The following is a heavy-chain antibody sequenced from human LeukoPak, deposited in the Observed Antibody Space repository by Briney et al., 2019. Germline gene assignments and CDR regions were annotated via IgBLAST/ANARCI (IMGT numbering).Heavy chain of an antibody. V-gene: IGHV1-2*02. Sequence: ASVKVSCKASGYTFTGYYMHWMRQTPGQGLEWMGWINPNSGGTNYAQKFQGRVTMTRDTSISTAYMELSRLRSDDTAVHYCARDAPKYYYDSSGYYYWGQGTLVTVSS. CDR3: ARDAPKYYYDSSGYYY. J-gene: IGHJ4*02. CDR2: INPNSGGT. D-gene: IGHD3-22*01. CDR1: GYTFTGYY.